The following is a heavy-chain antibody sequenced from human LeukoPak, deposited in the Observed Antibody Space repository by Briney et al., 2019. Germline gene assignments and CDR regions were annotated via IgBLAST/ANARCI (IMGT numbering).Heavy chain of an antibody. CDR3: ARGYYDFWSGYFCYYYMDV. J-gene: IGHJ6*03. CDR2: IYTSGST. D-gene: IGHD3-3*01. CDR1: GGSISSYY. V-gene: IGHV4-4*07. Sequence: PSETLSLTCTVSGGSISSYYWSWIRQPAGKGLEWIGRIYTSGSTNYNPSLKSRVTMSVDTSKNQFSLKLSSVTAADTAVYYCARGYYDFWSGYFCYYYMDVWGKGTTVTVSS.